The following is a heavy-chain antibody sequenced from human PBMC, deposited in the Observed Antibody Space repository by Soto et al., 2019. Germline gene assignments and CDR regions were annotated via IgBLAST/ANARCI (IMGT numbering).Heavy chain of an antibody. J-gene: IGHJ6*02. V-gene: IGHV4-59*01. Sequence: SETLSLTCTVSGGSISSYYWSWIRQPPGKGLEWIGYIYYSGSTNYNPSLKSRVTISVDTSKNQFSLKLSSVTAADTAVYYCARDSVIVVVPAAPVFYYYYYGMDVWGQGTTVTVSS. CDR2: IYYSGST. CDR1: GGSISSYY. D-gene: IGHD2-2*01. CDR3: ARDSVIVVVPAAPVFYYYYYGMDV.